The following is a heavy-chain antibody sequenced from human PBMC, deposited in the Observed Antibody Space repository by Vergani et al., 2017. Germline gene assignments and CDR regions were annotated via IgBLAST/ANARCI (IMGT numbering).Heavy chain of an antibody. CDR3: ASGGNGRVDY. V-gene: IGHV4-59*01. CDR1: GGSISSYY. J-gene: IGHJ4*02. CDR2: IYYSGST. D-gene: IGHD3-16*01. Sequence: QVQLQESGPGLVKPSETLSLTCTVSGGSISSYYWSWIRQPPGKGLEWIGYIYYSGSTNYNPSLKSRVTISVVTSKNQFSLKLSSVTAADTALYYCASGGNGRVDYWGQGTLVTVSS.